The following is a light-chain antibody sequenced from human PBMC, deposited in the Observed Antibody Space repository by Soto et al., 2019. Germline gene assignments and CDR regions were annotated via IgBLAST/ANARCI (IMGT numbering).Light chain of an antibody. Sequence: DIVLTQSPGTLSLSPGERATLSCRASQSVSSNYLAWYQQKPGQAPRLLIYGASTRATGVPDRFSGSGSGTDFTLTISRLEPEDFAVYHCQQYGSLSWKLGQGTKV. CDR3: QQYGSLSWK. V-gene: IGKV3-20*01. J-gene: IGKJ1*01. CDR2: GAS. CDR1: QSVSSNY.